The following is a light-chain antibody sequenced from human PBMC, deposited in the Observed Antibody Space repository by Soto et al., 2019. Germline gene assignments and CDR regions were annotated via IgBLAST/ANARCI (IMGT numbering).Light chain of an antibody. CDR1: SSDVGGYNY. V-gene: IGLV2-14*01. CDR2: AVT. J-gene: IGLJ1*01. CDR3: SSYTSSSTL. Sequence: QSVLTQPASVSGSPGQSITSSCTGTSSDVGGYNYVSWYQQHPGKAPKLMIYAVTDRPSGVSSRFSGSKSGNTASLTISGLQAEDEADYYCSSYTSSSTLFGTGTKV.